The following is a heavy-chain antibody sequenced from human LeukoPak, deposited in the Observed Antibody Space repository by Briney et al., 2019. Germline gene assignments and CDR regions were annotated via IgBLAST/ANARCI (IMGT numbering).Heavy chain of an antibody. V-gene: IGHV5-51*01. Sequence: GESLKISCKGSGYSFTSYWIGWVRQMPGKGLEWMGIIYPGDSDTRYSPSSQGQVTISADKSISTAYLQWSSLKASDTAMYYCARLAYTYVRGNFGGIDVWGKGTTVTVSS. D-gene: IGHD3-10*02. CDR1: GYSFTSYW. CDR3: ARLAYTYVRGNFGGIDV. CDR2: IYPGDSDT. J-gene: IGHJ6*04.